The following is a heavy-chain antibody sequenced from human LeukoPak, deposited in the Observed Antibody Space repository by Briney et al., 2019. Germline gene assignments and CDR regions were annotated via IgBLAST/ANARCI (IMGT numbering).Heavy chain of an antibody. CDR3: AKIGYYFGSGSSRDIFDY. CDR1: GFTFSSYA. J-gene: IGHJ4*02. D-gene: IGHD3-10*01. V-gene: IGHV3-30*04. Sequence: PGRSLRLSCAASGFTFSSYAMHWVRQAPGKGLEWVAVISYDGSNKYYADSVKGRFTISRDNSKNTLYLQMNSLRAEDTAVYYCAKIGYYFGSGSSRDIFDYWGQGTLVTVSS. CDR2: ISYDGSNK.